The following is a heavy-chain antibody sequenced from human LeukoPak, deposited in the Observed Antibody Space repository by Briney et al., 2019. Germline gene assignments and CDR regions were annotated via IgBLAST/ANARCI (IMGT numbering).Heavy chain of an antibody. D-gene: IGHD5-24*01. CDR3: AHATQRLPTIMIDAFDI. J-gene: IGHJ3*02. V-gene: IGHV1-69*13. CDR2: LIPLFGTA. Sequence: SVKFSCKASGGTFNNYASNWVRQEPGQGGEWVGRLIPLFGTANYAQKLRGKVTITEDGSTSTFYMDLSGLRSEDTAVYYCAHATQRLPTIMIDAFDIWGQGTRVTVSS. CDR1: GGTFNNYA.